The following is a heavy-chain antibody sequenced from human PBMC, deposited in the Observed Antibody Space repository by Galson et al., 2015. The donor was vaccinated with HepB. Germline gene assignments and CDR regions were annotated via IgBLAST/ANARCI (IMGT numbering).Heavy chain of an antibody. V-gene: IGHV3-23*01. CDR1: GFTFSSYA. J-gene: IGHJ3*02. CDR2: ISGSGGST. Sequence: SLRLSCAASGFTFSSYAMSWVRPAPGKGLEWVSAISGSGGSTYYADSVKGRFTISRDNSKNTLYLQMNSLRAEDTAVYYCASVYYDFWSGYYAYDAFDIWGQGTMVTVSS. CDR3: ASVYYDFWSGYYAYDAFDI. D-gene: IGHD3-3*01.